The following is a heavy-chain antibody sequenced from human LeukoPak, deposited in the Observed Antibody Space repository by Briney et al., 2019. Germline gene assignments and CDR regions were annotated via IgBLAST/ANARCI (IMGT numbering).Heavy chain of an antibody. CDR2: ISGSGGST. CDR3: AKEGPGPSSSWYLVDY. Sequence: PGGSLRLSCAASGFTFSSYAMSWVRQAPGKGLEWVSAISGSGGSTYYADSVKGRFTISRDNSKNTLNLQMNSLRAEDTAVYYCAKEGPGPSSSWYLVDYWGQGTLVTVSS. CDR1: GFTFSSYA. J-gene: IGHJ4*02. V-gene: IGHV3-23*01. D-gene: IGHD6-13*01.